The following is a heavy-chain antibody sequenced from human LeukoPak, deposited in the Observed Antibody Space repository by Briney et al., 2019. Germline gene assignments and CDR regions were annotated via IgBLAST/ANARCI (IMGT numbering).Heavy chain of an antibody. D-gene: IGHD6-13*01. CDR1: GFTFSSYW. CDR2: IKQDGSDK. J-gene: IGHJ4*02. CDR3: ARQYSSSWYALGYLDY. Sequence: GGPLRLSCGASGFTFSSYWMTWVRQAPGKGLEWVAHIKQDGSDKYYVASVKGRFTISRDNAKNSLYLQMNSLRADDTALYYCARQYSSSWYALGYLDYWGQRTLVTVSS. V-gene: IGHV3-7*01.